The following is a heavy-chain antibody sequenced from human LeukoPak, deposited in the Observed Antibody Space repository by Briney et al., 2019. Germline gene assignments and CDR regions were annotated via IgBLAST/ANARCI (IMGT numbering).Heavy chain of an antibody. Sequence: APVKVSCKVSGYTLTELSMHWVRQAPGKGLEWMGGFDPEDGETIYAQKFQGRVTMTEDTSTDTAYMELSSLRSEDTAVYYCATDLTYGDYRTDYWGQGTLVTVSS. CDR1: GYTLTELS. D-gene: IGHD4-17*01. V-gene: IGHV1-24*01. J-gene: IGHJ4*02. CDR2: FDPEDGET. CDR3: ATDLTYGDYRTDY.